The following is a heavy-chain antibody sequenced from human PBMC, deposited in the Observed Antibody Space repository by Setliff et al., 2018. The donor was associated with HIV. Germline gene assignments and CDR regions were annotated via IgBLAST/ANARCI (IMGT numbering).Heavy chain of an antibody. D-gene: IGHD3-3*01. CDR2: IIPIFGTT. Sequence: SVKVSCKASGYTFTGYYMHWVRQAPGQGLEWMGGIIPIFGTTNYAQKFQGRVTITTDESTTTAYMELRRLRSDDTAVYYCARDRSDYYYYYGMDVWGQGTTVTVSS. V-gene: IGHV1-69*05. CDR3: ARDRSDYYYYYGMDV. CDR1: GYTFTGYY. J-gene: IGHJ6*02.